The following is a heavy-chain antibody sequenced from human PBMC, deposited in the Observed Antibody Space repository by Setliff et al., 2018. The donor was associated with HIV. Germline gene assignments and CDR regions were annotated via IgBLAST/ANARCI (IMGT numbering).Heavy chain of an antibody. Sequence: SVKVSCKASGGTFSTYAISWVRQAPGQGLEWVGGIIPIFGTANYAQNFQGRVTITADASTSTAYMELSSLRSEDTAMYYCARDRHHYDSSGFDAFDLWGQGTMVTVSS. J-gene: IGHJ3*01. D-gene: IGHD3-22*01. CDR1: GGTFSTYA. CDR2: IIPIFGTA. CDR3: ARDRHHYDSSGFDAFDL. V-gene: IGHV1-69*13.